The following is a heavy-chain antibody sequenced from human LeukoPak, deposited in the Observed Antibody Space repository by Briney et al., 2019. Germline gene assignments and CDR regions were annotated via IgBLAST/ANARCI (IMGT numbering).Heavy chain of an antibody. D-gene: IGHD6-25*01. CDR2: IYSGGST. CDR3: ARVADIGAAFDI. CDR1: GFTVSSNY. J-gene: IGHJ3*02. Sequence: PGGSLRLSCAASGFTVSSNYMSWVRQAPGKGREWGSVIYSGGSTYYADSVKGRFTISRDNSKNTLYLQMNSLRAEDTAVYYCARVADIGAAFDIWGQGTMVTVSS. V-gene: IGHV3-53*01.